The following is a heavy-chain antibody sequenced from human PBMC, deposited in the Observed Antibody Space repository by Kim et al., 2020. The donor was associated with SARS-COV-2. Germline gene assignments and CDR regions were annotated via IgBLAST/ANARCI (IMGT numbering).Heavy chain of an antibody. CDR3: ARVNSGSYPYYYGMDV. D-gene: IGHD1-26*01. V-gene: IGHV7-4-1*02. CDR1: GYTFTSYA. J-gene: IGHJ6*02. Sequence: ASVKVSCKASGYTFTSYAMNWVRQAPGQGLEWMGWINTNTGNPTYAQGFTGRFVFSLDTSVSTAYLQISSLKAEDTAVYYCARVNSGSYPYYYGMDVWGQGTTVTVSS. CDR2: INTNTGNP.